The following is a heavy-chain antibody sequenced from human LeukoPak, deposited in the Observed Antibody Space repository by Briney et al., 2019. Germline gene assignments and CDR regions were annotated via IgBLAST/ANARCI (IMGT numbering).Heavy chain of an antibody. CDR1: GFTFSSYA. V-gene: IGHV3-30*04. Sequence: GGSLTLSCAASGFTFSSYAIHWVRQAPGKGLEWVGLISYDGRNKYYADSVKGRFTISRDNSKNTLYLQMNRLRAEDTAVYYCARERLSGSQQYGPFDYWGQGTLVTVSS. CDR2: ISYDGRNK. J-gene: IGHJ4*02. D-gene: IGHD1-26*01. CDR3: ARERLSGSQQYGPFDY.